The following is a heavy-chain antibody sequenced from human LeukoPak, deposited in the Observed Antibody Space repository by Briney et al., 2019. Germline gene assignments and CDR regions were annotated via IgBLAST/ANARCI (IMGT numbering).Heavy chain of an antibody. Sequence: GGSLRLSCAASGFTFSSYAMSWVRQAPGKGLEWVSAISGSGGSTYYADSVKSRFTISRDNSKNTLYLQMHSLRAEDTALYYCAKRFAHSDYWGAGTLVTVSS. J-gene: IGHJ4*02. V-gene: IGHV3-23*01. CDR3: AKRFAHSDY. CDR2: ISGSGGST. CDR1: GFTFSSYA. D-gene: IGHD3-3*01.